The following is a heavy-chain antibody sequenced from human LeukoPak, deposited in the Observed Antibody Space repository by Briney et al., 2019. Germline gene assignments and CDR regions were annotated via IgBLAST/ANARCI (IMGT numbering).Heavy chain of an antibody. CDR3: AKLWFGELPPSFDY. V-gene: IGHV3-30*18. CDR2: ISYDGSNK. J-gene: IGHJ4*02. CDR1: GFTFSSYG. D-gene: IGHD3-10*01. Sequence: GRSLRLSCAASGFTFSSYGMHWVCQAPGKGLEWVAVISYDGSNKYYADSVKGRFTISRDNSKNTLYLQMNSLRAEDTAAYYCAKLWFGELPPSFDYWGQGTLVTVSS.